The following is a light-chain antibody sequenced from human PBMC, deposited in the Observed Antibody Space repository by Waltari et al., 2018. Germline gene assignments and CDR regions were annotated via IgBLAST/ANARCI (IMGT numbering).Light chain of an antibody. J-gene: IGKJ3*01. CDR3: QQYGSSLFT. V-gene: IGKV3-20*01. Sequence: EVVLTQFPGPLSLSPGERATLSCRASQSVRSNYFAWYQQKPGQAPRLLIYATYRRAAGIPDRFSGSGSGTDFTLTISSLEPEDFAVYYCQQYGSSLFTFGPGTKVDIK. CDR2: ATY. CDR1: QSVRSNY.